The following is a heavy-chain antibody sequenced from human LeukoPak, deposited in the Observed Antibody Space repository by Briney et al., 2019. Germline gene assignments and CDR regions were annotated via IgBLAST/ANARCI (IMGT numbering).Heavy chain of an antibody. V-gene: IGHV1-2*02. CDR1: GYTFTGYY. CDR2: INPKSGGT. Sequence: ASVKVSCKASGYTFTGYYMHWVRQAPGQGLEWMGWINPKSGGTNYAQKFQGRVTMTRDTSISTAYMELSRLRSDDTAVYYCARDLDSSSSFPTPGDYWGQGTLVTVSS. CDR3: ARDLDSSSSFPTPGDY. J-gene: IGHJ4*02. D-gene: IGHD6-13*01.